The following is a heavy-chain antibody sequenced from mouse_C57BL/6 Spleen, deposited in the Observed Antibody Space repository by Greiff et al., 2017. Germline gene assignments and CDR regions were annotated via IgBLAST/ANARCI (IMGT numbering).Heavy chain of an antibody. CDR2: IYPGDGDT. Sequence: VQLQPSGPELVKPGASVKISCKASGYAFSSSWMNWVKQRPGKGLEWIGRIYPGDGDTNYNGKFKGKATLTADKSSSTAYMQLSSLTSEDSAVYFCARSLRDWYFDVWGTGTTVTVSS. D-gene: IGHD1-1*01. CDR1: GYAFSSSW. CDR3: ARSLRDWYFDV. J-gene: IGHJ1*03. V-gene: IGHV1-82*01.